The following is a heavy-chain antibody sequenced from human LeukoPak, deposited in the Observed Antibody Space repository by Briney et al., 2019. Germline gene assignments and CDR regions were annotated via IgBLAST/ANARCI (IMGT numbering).Heavy chain of an antibody. J-gene: IGHJ3*02. Sequence: ASVKVSCKAFGYTFTSNYMHWVRQAPGQGPEWMGVISPSGGSTTYAQKFQGRVTLTRDMSTSTDYLELSSLRSEDTAVYYCARKVIALLGSRGAFDIWGQGTMVTVSS. CDR3: ARKVIALLGSRGAFDI. V-gene: IGHV1-46*01. D-gene: IGHD2/OR15-2a*01. CDR1: GYTFTSNY. CDR2: ISPSGGST.